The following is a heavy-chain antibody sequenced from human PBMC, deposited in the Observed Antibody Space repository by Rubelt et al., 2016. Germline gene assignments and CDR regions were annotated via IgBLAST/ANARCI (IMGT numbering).Heavy chain of an antibody. CDR1: GFSFSNYA. CDR2: MSETGSKI. D-gene: IGHD2-2*01. Sequence: EVQLLESGGGLVQPGGSLRLSCVASGFSFSNYAMSWVRQAPGKGLEWLSAMSETGSKIVYTDSVKGRFTISRDNSKNTLYKQMNVRRAEDTAVYYWAKGPRIVPAAFYFDYWGQGTLVTVSS. J-gene: IGHJ4*02. CDR3: AKGPRIVPAAFYFDY. V-gene: IGHV3-23*01.